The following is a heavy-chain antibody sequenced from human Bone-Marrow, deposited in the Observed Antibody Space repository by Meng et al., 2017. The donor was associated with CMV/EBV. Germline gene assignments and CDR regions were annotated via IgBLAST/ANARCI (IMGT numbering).Heavy chain of an antibody. J-gene: IGHJ4*02. D-gene: IGHD6-13*01. CDR3: ARVIAARGSSYFDY. CDR1: GFTSSSYA. Sequence: GGSLRLSCAASGFTSSSYAMHWVRQAPGKGLEWVAVISYDGSNKYYADSVKGRFTISRDNSKNTLYLQMNSLRAEDTAVYYCARVIAARGSSYFDYWGQGTLVTVSS. CDR2: ISYDGSNK. V-gene: IGHV3-30*04.